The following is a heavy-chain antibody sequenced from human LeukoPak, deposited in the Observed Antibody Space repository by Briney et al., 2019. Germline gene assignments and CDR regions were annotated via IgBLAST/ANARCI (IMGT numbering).Heavy chain of an antibody. CDR2: ISGSGGST. D-gene: IGHD5-24*01. Sequence: GGTLRLSCAASGFTFSSYGMSWVRQAPGKGLEWVSAISGSGGSTYYADSVKGRFTISRDNSKNTLYLQMNSLRPEDTAVYYCARVTGRWLQLDAFDIWGQGTMVTVSS. CDR3: ARVTGRWLQLDAFDI. CDR1: GFTFSSYG. J-gene: IGHJ3*02. V-gene: IGHV3-23*01.